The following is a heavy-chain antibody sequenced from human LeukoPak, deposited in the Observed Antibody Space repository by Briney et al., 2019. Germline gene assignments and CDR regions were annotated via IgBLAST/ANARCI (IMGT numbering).Heavy chain of an antibody. V-gene: IGHV3-49*03. CDR2: IRSKAYGGTT. CDR1: GFTFGDYA. CDR3: TRERHYDSSGYLDY. D-gene: IGHD3-22*01. Sequence: GGSLRLSCTASGFTFGDYAMSWFRQAPGKGLEWVGFIRSKAYGGTTGYAASVKGRFTISRDDSKSIAYLQMNSLKTEDTAVYYCTRERHYDSSGYLDYWGQGTLVTVSS. J-gene: IGHJ4*02.